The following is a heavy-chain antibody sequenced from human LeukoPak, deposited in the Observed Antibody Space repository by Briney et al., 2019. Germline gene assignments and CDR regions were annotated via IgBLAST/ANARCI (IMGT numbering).Heavy chain of an antibody. J-gene: IGHJ1*01. D-gene: IGHD4-17*01. CDR2: ISSSSSYI. CDR1: GFTFSSYG. Sequence: GGSLRLSCAASGFTFSSYGMSWVRQPPGKGLEWVSSISSSSSYIYYADSVKGRFTISRDNAKNSLYLQMNSLRAEDTAVYYCARDLSYYGDYIAEYFQHWGQGTLVTVSS. V-gene: IGHV3-21*01. CDR3: ARDLSYYGDYIAEYFQH.